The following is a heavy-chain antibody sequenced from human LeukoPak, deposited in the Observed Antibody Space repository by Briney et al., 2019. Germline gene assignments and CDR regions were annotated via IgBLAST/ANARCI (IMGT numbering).Heavy chain of an antibody. CDR3: ARHPTVAGTPDGMDV. CDR1: GYSFTSYW. D-gene: IGHD6-19*01. Sequence: KLGESLKISCKGSGYSFTSYWIGWVRQMPGKGLEWMGIIYPGDSDTRYSPSFQGQVTISADKSISTAYLQRSSLKASDTAMYYCARHPTVAGTPDGMDVWGQGTTVTVSS. CDR2: IYPGDSDT. V-gene: IGHV5-51*01. J-gene: IGHJ6*02.